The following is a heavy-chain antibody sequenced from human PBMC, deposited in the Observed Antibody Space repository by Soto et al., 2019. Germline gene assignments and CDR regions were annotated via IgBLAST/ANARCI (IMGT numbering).Heavy chain of an antibody. CDR3: ASCPGLEPYYYYGIDV. Sequence: QVQLVQSGAEVKKPGSSVKVSCKASGGTFSSYAISWVRQAPGQGLEWMGGIIPIFGTANYAQKFQGRVTITADESTSPAHMELSSLRSEDTAVYYCASCPGLEPYYYYGIDVWGQGTTVTVSS. V-gene: IGHV1-69*12. CDR1: GGTFSSYA. D-gene: IGHD1-1*01. J-gene: IGHJ6*02. CDR2: IIPIFGTA.